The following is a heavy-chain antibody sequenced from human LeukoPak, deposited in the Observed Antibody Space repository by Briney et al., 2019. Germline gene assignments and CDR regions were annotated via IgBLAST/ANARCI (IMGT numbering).Heavy chain of an antibody. Sequence: GGSLRLSCAASGFTFSSYWMSWVRQAPGKGLEWVANIKQDGSEKYYVDSVKGRLTISRDNAKNSLYLQMNSLRAEDTAVYYCATGIFLTSFDYWGQGTLVTVSS. V-gene: IGHV3-7*01. J-gene: IGHJ4*02. D-gene: IGHD3-9*01. CDR2: IKQDGSEK. CDR3: ATGIFLTSFDY. CDR1: GFTFSSYW.